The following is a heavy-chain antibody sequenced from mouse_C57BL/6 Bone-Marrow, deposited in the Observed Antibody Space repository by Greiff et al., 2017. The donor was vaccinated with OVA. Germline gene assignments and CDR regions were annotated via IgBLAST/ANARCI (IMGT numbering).Heavy chain of an antibody. J-gene: IGHJ3*01. Sequence: QVQLKQPGAELVKPGASVKLSCKASGYTFPSYWLPWVQQRPGQGLEWIGMIHPNSGSTNYNEKFKSKATLTVDKSSSTAYMQLSSLTSEDSAVYYCARPLTAYWGQGTLVTVSA. CDR2: IHPNSGST. CDR1: GYTFPSYW. V-gene: IGHV1-64*01. CDR3: ARPLTAY.